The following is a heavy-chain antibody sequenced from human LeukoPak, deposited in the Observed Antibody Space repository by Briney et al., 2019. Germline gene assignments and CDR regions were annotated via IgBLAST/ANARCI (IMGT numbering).Heavy chain of an antibody. D-gene: IGHD5-12*01. CDR2: IISYSSYM. V-gene: IGHV3-21*01. Sequence: GGSLRLSCAASGFSFSSSTMHWVRQAPGKGLEWVSSIISYSSYMYYADSVRGRFTISRDNAKRSLYLQMTSLRAEDTAVYYCARAAGGVSGYDLYYFDYWGQGALVTVSS. CDR1: GFSFSSST. CDR3: ARAAGGVSGYDLYYFDY. J-gene: IGHJ4*02.